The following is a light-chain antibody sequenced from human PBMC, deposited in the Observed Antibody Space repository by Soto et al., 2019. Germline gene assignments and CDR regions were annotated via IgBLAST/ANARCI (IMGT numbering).Light chain of an antibody. CDR3: TSYTTSRIWV. Sequence: QSALTQPASVSGSPGQSITISCTGSSGDVGHYNYVSWYQQHPGKAPKLKIYEVSNRPSGVSNRFSGSKSGNTASLIISGLQAEDEADYYCTSYTTSRIWVFGGGTKLTVL. CDR2: EVS. J-gene: IGLJ3*02. V-gene: IGLV2-14*01. CDR1: SGDVGHYNY.